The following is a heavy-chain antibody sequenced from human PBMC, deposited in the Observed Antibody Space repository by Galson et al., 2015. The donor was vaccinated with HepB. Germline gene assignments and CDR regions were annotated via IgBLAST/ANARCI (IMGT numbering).Heavy chain of an antibody. J-gene: IGHJ4*02. CDR2: IYYSGST. V-gene: IGHV4-59*01. D-gene: IGHD1-26*01. CDR1: GGSISSYY. CDR3: ARHYFGSKDSELPPDY. Sequence: ETLSLTCTVSGGSISSYYWSWIRQPPGKGLEWIGYIYYSGSTNYNPSLKSRVTISVDTSKNQFSLKLSSVTAADTAVYYCARHYFGSKDSELPPDYWGQGTLVTVSS.